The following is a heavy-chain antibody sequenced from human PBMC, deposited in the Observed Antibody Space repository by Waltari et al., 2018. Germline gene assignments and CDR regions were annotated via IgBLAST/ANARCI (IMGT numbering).Heavy chain of an antibody. Sequence: EVQLLESGGGLVQPGGSLRLSCAASGFTFSTYAMSWVRQAPGKGLEWVSAISDSGDITYYADSVKGRFTISRDNSKNTLYLQMNSLRAEDTAVYYCAKAVATIGRNFDYWGQGTLVTVSS. CDR1: GFTFSTYA. D-gene: IGHD5-12*01. V-gene: IGHV3-23*01. CDR2: ISDSGDIT. CDR3: AKAVATIGRNFDY. J-gene: IGHJ4*02.